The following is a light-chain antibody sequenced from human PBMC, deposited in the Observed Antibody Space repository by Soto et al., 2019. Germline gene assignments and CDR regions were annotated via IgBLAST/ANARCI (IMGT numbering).Light chain of an antibody. CDR1: NSNIGKNY. Sequence: QAVLTQPPSASGTPGQRVTISCSGSNSNIGKNYVYWYRQLPGTAPKLLIYRNNQRPSGVPDRFSGSKSGTSASLAISGLRSEDEADYYCAAWDDSLSGHELFGGGTK. CDR2: RNN. V-gene: IGLV1-47*01. J-gene: IGLJ2*01. CDR3: AAWDDSLSGHEL.